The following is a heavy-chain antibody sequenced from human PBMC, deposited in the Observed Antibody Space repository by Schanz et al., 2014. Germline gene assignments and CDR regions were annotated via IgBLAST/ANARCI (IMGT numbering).Heavy chain of an antibody. Sequence: QVQLVQSGAEVKKPGASVKVSCKASGYTFIGYDVHWVRQAPGQGLEWMGRINPNSGGTNYAQKFQGRVTMTRDTSISTAYMELSSLTTDDTAVYYCARTDQQMQRPDYWGQGTLVIVSS. V-gene: IGHV1-2*02. J-gene: IGHJ4*02. D-gene: IGHD2-2*01. CDR1: GYTFIGYD. CDR3: ARTDQQMQRPDY. CDR2: INPNSGGT.